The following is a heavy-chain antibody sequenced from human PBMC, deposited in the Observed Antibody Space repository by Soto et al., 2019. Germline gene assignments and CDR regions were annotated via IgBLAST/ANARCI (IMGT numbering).Heavy chain of an antibody. CDR3: ARGGAYYYDSSGIDY. CDR2: IIPNFGKA. V-gene: IGHV1-69*13. D-gene: IGHD3-22*01. CDR1: GYTFTSYD. J-gene: IGHJ4*02. Sequence: SVKVSCKASGYTFTSYDINWVRQATGQGLEWMGWIIPNFGKANYAQKFQGRVTITADESTSTAYMELSSLRSEDTAVYYCARGGAYYYDSSGIDYWGQGTLVTVSS.